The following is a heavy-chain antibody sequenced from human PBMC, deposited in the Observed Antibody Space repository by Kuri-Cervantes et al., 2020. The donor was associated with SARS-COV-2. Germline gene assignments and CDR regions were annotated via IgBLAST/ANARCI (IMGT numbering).Heavy chain of an antibody. J-gene: IGHJ4*02. CDR1: GYSISSGYY. V-gene: IGHV4-61*01. CDR3: ARVWTMVRGVSYYFDY. CDR2: IYYSGST. D-gene: IGHD3-10*01. Sequence: SETLSLTCAVSGYSISSGYYWSWIRQPPGKGLEWIGYIYYSGSTNYNPFLKSRVTISVDTSKNQFSLKLSSVTAADTAVYYCARVWTMVRGVSYYFDYWGQGTLVTVSS.